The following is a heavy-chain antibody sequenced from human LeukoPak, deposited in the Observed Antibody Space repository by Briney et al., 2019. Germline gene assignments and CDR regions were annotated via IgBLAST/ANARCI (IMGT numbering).Heavy chain of an antibody. CDR3: AKAHPGFDY. V-gene: IGHV3-21*01. Sequence: KPGGSLRLSCAASGFTFSNAWMSWVRQAPGKGLEWVSSIGSSSTFIYYADSVKGRFTISRDNAKNSLFLQMNSLRAEDTAVYYCAKAHPGFDYWGQGTLVTVSS. CDR2: IGSSSTFI. CDR1: GFTFSNAW. J-gene: IGHJ4*02.